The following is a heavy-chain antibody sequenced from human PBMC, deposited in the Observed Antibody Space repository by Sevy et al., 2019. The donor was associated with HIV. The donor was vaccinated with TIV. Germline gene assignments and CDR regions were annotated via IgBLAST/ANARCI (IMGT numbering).Heavy chain of an antibody. D-gene: IGHD2-2*01. J-gene: IGHJ5*02. CDR3: ARDLDCSSTSCYLGWFDP. V-gene: IGHV3-7*01. Sequence: GGSLRLSCAASGFTFSSYWMSWVRQAPGKGLEWVANIKQDGSEKYYVDSVKGRFTISRDNAKNSLYLQMNGLRAEDTAVYYCARDLDCSSTSCYLGWFDPWGQGTLVTVSS. CDR2: IKQDGSEK. CDR1: GFTFSSYW.